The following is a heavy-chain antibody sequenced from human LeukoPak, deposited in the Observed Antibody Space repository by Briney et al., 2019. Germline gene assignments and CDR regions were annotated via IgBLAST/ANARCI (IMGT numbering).Heavy chain of an antibody. J-gene: IGHJ6*02. CDR1: GFTFNLYA. Sequence: GGSLRLSCAASGFTFNLYAMTWVRQAPGKGLEWVSSIESNGGRTHYADPVKGRLTISRDNSKNTLYLQLNSLRADDTAVYYCAKTLGRGYDSSGPPFYYYGMDVWGQGTTVTVSS. CDR3: AKTLGRGYDSSGPPFYYYGMDV. V-gene: IGHV3-23*01. CDR2: IESNGGRT. D-gene: IGHD3-22*01.